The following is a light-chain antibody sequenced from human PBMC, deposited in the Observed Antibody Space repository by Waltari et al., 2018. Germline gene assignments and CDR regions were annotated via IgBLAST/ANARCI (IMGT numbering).Light chain of an antibody. V-gene: IGLV2-14*03. Sequence: QSALTQPASVSGSPGQSIAISCTGTSSDVGAYDYVSWYQQNPGKAPKLIIFDVNYRPSGVSNRFSSSKSGNTASLTISGLQPEDEADYYCSSYLSTNTEVFGGGTKVTVL. CDR2: DVN. J-gene: IGLJ2*01. CDR3: SSYLSTNTEV. CDR1: SSDVGAYDY.